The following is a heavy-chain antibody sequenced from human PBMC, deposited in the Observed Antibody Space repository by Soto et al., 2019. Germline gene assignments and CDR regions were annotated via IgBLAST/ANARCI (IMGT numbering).Heavy chain of an antibody. CDR1: GFTFSNYG. CDR3: GKDRPVKARSGSLSS. J-gene: IGHJ5*02. CDR2: ISSDGNNK. D-gene: IGHD1-26*01. Sequence: QVQLVESGGGVVQPGRSLRLSCAASGFTFSNYGMHWVRQAPGKGLEWVTVISSDGNNKYYADSVRGRFTISRDNSKNTLFLQMNSLRAEDTAMYYCGKDRPVKARSGSLSSWGQGTLVTVSS. V-gene: IGHV3-30*18.